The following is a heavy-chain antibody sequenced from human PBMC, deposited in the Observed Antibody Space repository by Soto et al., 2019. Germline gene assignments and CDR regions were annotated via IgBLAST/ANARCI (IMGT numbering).Heavy chain of an antibody. V-gene: IGHV1-18*01. CDR2: ISGYNGNT. CDR3: ARHYNVGDTVMFDY. J-gene: IGHJ4*02. Sequence: ASVKVSCKASGYAFTSYDFSWVRQAPGQGLERMGRISGYNGNTNYAQKLQGRVTMTTDTSTSTAYLELRSLRSDDTALYYCARHYNVGDTVMFDYWGQGTLVTVS. CDR1: GYAFTSYD. D-gene: IGHD5-18*01.